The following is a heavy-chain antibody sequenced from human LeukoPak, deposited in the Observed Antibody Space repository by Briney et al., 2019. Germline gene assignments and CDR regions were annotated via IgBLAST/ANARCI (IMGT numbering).Heavy chain of an antibody. Sequence: ASVKVSCKASGYTFTSYGISWVRQAPGQGLEWMGWISAYNGNTNYAQKLQGRVTITRDTSASTAYMELSSLRSEDTAVYYCAREDCSGGSCYTDGWFDPWGQGTLVTVSS. D-gene: IGHD2-15*01. CDR1: GYTFTSYG. J-gene: IGHJ5*02. CDR2: ISAYNGNT. CDR3: AREDCSGGSCYTDGWFDP. V-gene: IGHV1-18*01.